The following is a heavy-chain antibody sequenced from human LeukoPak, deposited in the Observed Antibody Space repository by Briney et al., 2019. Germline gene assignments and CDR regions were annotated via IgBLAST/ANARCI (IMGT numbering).Heavy chain of an antibody. CDR2: INPNSGDT. D-gene: IGHD2-21*02. CDR3: ARDYCGGDCFPDY. V-gene: IGHV1-2*06. CDR1: GYTFTGYY. Sequence: ASVKVSCKASGYTFTGYYMHWVRQAPGQGLEWLGRINPNSGDTNYAQKFQGRVTMTRDTSISTAYMELSRLRSDDTAVYYCARDYCGGDCFPDYWGQGTLVTVSS. J-gene: IGHJ4*02.